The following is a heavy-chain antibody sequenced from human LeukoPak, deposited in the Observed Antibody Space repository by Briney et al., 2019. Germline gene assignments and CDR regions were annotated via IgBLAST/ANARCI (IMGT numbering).Heavy chain of an antibody. Sequence: GGSLRLSCAASGFTFCSYWMSWVREAPGEGLEWVANIKQVGSEKYSVDSVKGRFTISRDNAKNSLYLQMNSLRAEDTAVYYCARVLWSGEGFDPWGQGTLVTVSS. J-gene: IGHJ5*02. CDR2: IKQVGSEK. CDR3: ARVLWSGEGFDP. CDR1: GFTFCSYW. D-gene: IGHD3-10*01. V-gene: IGHV3-7*03.